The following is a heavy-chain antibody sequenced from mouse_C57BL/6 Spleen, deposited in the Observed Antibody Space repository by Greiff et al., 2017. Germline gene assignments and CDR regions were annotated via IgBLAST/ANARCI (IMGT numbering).Heavy chain of an antibody. CDR1: GYTFTSYW. J-gene: IGHJ2*01. Sequence: VQLQQSGAELAKPGASVKLSCKASGYTFTSYWMHWVKQRPGQGLEWVGYINPSSGYTKYNQKFKDKATLTADKSSSTAYMQLSSLTDEDSAVYYCARGEYPPYYFDYWGQGTTLTVSS. D-gene: IGHD5-1*01. CDR3: ARGEYPPYYFDY. V-gene: IGHV1-7*01. CDR2: INPSSGYT.